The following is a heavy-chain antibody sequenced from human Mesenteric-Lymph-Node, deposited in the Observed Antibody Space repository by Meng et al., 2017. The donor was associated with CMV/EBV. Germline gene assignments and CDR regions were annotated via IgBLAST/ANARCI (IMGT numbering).Heavy chain of an antibody. Sequence: GESLKISCAASGFTFSNYAIHWVRQAPGKGLEWVAVISYDGSDKYYADSVKGRFTISRDNSKNTLYLQMNSLRAEDTAVYYCARDKYYDFWSDSYYFDYWGQGTLVTVSS. CDR2: ISYDGSDK. D-gene: IGHD3-3*01. CDR3: ARDKYYDFWSDSYYFDY. J-gene: IGHJ4*02. CDR1: GFTFSNYA. V-gene: IGHV3-30-3*01.